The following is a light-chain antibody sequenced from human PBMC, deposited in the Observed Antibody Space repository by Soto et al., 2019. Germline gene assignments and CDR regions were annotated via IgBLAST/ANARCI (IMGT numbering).Light chain of an antibody. CDR3: GSWDSSPSAYV. V-gene: IGLV1-51*01. CDR1: SSNIGGNS. J-gene: IGLJ1*01. Sequence: QSVLTQPPSVSAAPGQRVTISCSGSSSNIGGNSVSWYQQLPGTAPKLLIYDDDKRPPGIPDRFSGSTSGTSATLGITGFQTGDEADYYCGSWDSSPSAYVFGTGTKVTVL. CDR2: DDD.